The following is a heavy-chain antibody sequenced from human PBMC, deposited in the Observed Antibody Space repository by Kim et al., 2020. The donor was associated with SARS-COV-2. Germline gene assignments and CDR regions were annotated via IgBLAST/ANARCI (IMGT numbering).Heavy chain of an antibody. CDR2: IVVGSGNT. CDR1: GFTFTSSA. V-gene: IGHV1-58*01. D-gene: IGHD1-26*01. J-gene: IGHJ6*02. CDR3: AAPLGGGSYGYYYYYGMDV. Sequence: SVKVSCKASGFTFTSSAVQWVRQARGQRLEWIGWIVVGSGNTNYAQKFQERVTITRDMSTSTAYMELSSLRSEDTAVYYCAAPLGGGSYGYYYYYGMDVWGQGTTVTVSS.